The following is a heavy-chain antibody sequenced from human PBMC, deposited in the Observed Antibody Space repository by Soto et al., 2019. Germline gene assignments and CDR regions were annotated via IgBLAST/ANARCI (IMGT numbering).Heavy chain of an antibody. CDR2: ISYDGDTQ. Sequence: QVQLEESGGGVVQPGRSLRLSCAASEFAFSNFAMHWVRQAPGKGLEWMAVISYDGDTQYYADSAKGRFTISRDNSKNARDLQMNSLTTEDTAVYYCVIGKWIFAIRSPFAPWGQGTRVSVSS. D-gene: IGHD3-3*01. CDR1: EFAFSNFA. CDR3: VIGKWIFAIRSPFAP. J-gene: IGHJ5*02. V-gene: IGHV3-30-3*01.